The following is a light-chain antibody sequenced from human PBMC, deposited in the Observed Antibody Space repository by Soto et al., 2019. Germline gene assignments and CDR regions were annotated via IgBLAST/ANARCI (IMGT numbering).Light chain of an antibody. CDR1: QDINSY. Sequence: DVQMTQSPSSLSASVGDRVTITCRASQDINSYLAWYQQKPGNAPKSLIYAASSLQTGGPSRFSGRESGTDFTLTISNLQPEDSATYYCQHYNIYPLTFGGGTKVEIK. V-gene: IGKV1D-16*01. J-gene: IGKJ4*01. CDR3: QHYNIYPLT. CDR2: AAS.